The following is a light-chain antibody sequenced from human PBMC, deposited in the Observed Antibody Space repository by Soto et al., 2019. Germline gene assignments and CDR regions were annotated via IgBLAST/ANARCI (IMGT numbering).Light chain of an antibody. V-gene: IGLV2-23*01. CDR2: EGS. Sequence: QSALTQPASVSGSPGQSIALSCTGTSSDVGSYNLVSWYQQHPGKAPKLMIYEGSKRLSGVSKRFSGAKSGNTASLTISGLQADDEADYYCCSYAGSSTYVCGTGTKLPVL. J-gene: IGLJ1*01. CDR1: SSDVGSYNL. CDR3: CSYAGSSTYV.